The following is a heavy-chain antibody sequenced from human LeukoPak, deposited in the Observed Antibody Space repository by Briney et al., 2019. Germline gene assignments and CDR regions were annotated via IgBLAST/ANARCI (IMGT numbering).Heavy chain of an antibody. CDR2: INPRGST. CDR3: ARGRSYGYSSYYYYYMDV. J-gene: IGHJ6*03. CDR1: GGSFSSHY. V-gene: IGHV4-34*01. Sequence: SETLSLTCGVSGGSFSSHYWTWIRQPPGKGLEWIGEINPRGSTNYNPSLKSRVTISVDTSKNQFSLKLSSVTAADTAVYYCARGRSYGYSSYYYYYMDVWGKGTTVTVSS. D-gene: IGHD5-18*01.